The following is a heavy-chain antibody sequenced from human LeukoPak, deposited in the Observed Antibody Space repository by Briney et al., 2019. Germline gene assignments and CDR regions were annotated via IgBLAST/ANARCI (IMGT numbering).Heavy chain of an antibody. CDR1: GGTFSSYA. D-gene: IGHD2-2*01. CDR2: IIPIFGTA. Sequence: ASVKVSCKASGGTFSSYAIRWVRQAPGQGLEWMGGIIPIFGTANYAQKFQGRVTITADKSTSTAYMELSSLRSEDTAVYYCARDRGVVPAANEWDYYYYYGMDVWGKGTTVTVSS. CDR3: ARDRGVVPAANEWDYYYYYGMDV. V-gene: IGHV1-69*06. J-gene: IGHJ6*04.